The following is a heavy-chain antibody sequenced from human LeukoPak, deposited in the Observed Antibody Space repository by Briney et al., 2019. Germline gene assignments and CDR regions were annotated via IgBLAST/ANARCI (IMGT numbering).Heavy chain of an antibody. D-gene: IGHD1-14*01. Sequence: GGSLRLSCAASGFTFSSYAMSWVRQAPGKGLEWVSVIYSGGDTYYADSVKGRFTISRDDSKNTLYLQMNSLRAEDTAVYFCARGLRSWLDPWGQGTLVTVSS. CDR3: ARGLRSWLDP. V-gene: IGHV3-53*01. CDR2: IYSGGDT. CDR1: GFTFSSYA. J-gene: IGHJ5*02.